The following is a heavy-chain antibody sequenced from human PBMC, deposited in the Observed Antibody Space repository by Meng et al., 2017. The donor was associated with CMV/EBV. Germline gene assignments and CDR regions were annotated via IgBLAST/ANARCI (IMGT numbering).Heavy chain of an antibody. Sequence: SGFNFSSSGMNWGRQAPGKGLEWVAFIRDDGSNKYYADSVKGRFTISRDNSKNTLYLQMNSLRAEDTAVYYCATVGYYYDSSGSDYWGQGTLVTVSS. CDR3: ATVGYYYDSSGSDY. V-gene: IGHV3-30*02. CDR1: GFNFSSSG. D-gene: IGHD3-22*01. CDR2: IRDDGSNK. J-gene: IGHJ4*02.